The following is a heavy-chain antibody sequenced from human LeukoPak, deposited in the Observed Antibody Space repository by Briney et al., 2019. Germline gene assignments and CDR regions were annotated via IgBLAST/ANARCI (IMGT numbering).Heavy chain of an antibody. Sequence: GGSLRLSCTASGFKFGDYAMSWVRQARGKGLEWVGFIRSKAYGGTTEYAASVKGRFTISRDDSKSIAYLQMNSLKTEDTAVYYCTGSFGQLTFFDYWGQGTLVTVSS. V-gene: IGHV3-49*04. CDR3: TGSFGQLTFFDY. CDR2: IRSKAYGGTT. D-gene: IGHD3-10*01. J-gene: IGHJ4*02. CDR1: GFKFGDYA.